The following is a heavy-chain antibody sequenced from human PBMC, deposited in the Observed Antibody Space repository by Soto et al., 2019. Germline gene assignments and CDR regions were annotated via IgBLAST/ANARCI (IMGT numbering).Heavy chain of an antibody. D-gene: IGHD6-13*01. CDR1: GFTFSSYG. CDR2: IWYDGSNK. V-gene: IGHV3-33*01. J-gene: IGHJ4*02. Sequence: GGSLRLSCAASGFTFSSYGMHWVRQAPGKGLEWVAVIWYDGSNKYYADSVKGRFTISRDNSKNTLYLQMNSLRAEDTAVYYCARALAAAGTEYFDYWGQGTLVTVSS. CDR3: ARALAAAGTEYFDY.